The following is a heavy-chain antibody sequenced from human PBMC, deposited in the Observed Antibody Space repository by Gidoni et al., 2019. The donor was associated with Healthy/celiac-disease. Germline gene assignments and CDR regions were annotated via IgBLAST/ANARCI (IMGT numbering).Heavy chain of an antibody. CDR2: ISGSGGST. D-gene: IGHD6-19*01. Sequence: EVQLLESGGGLVQPGGSLRLSCAASGFTFSSYAMSWVRQAPGKGLEWVSAISGSGGSTYYADSVKGRFTISRDNSKNTLYLQMNSLRAEDTAVYYCAKAYSSGWSAPEYFQHWGQGTLVTVSS. J-gene: IGHJ1*01. CDR3: AKAYSSGWSAPEYFQH. CDR1: GFTFSSYA. V-gene: IGHV3-23*01.